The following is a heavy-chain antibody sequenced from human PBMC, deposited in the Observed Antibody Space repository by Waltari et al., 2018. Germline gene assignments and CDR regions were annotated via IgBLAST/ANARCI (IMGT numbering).Heavy chain of an antibody. CDR2: ITPSGGST. CDR1: GYTFTTYY. J-gene: IGHJ5*02. Sequence: QVQLVQSGAEVKKPGASVKVSCKASGYTFTTYYMHWVRQAPGQGLEWMGIITPSGGSTTYEQKFQGRITMTRDTSTSTVYLELSSLRSEDTAVYYCAGVAVTATRVGWFYPWGQGTLVTVSS. V-gene: IGHV1-46*03. D-gene: IGHD2-15*01. CDR3: AGVAVTATRVGWFYP.